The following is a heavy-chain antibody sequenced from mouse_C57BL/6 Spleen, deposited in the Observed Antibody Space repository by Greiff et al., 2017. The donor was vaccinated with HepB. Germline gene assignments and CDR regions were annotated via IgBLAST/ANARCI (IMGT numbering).Heavy chain of an antibody. CDR3: AREGVTTVVATDFDY. CDR2: INPYNGGT. Sequence: EVKLVESGPVLVKPGASVKMSCKASGYTFTDYYMNWVKQSHGKSLEWIGVINPYNGGTSYNQKFKGKATLTVDKSSSTAYMELNSLTSEDSAVYYCAREGVTTVVATDFDYWGQGTTLTVSS. J-gene: IGHJ2*01. D-gene: IGHD1-1*01. V-gene: IGHV1-19*01. CDR1: GYTFTDYY.